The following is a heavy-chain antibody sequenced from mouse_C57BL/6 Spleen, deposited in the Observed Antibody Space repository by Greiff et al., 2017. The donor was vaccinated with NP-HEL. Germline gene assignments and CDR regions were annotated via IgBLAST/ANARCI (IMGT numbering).Heavy chain of an antibody. J-gene: IGHJ2*01. CDR2: ISYDGSN. Sequence: LMESGPGLVKPSQSLSLTCSVTGYSITSGYYWNWIRQFPGNKLEWMGYISYDGSNNYNPSLKNRISITRDTSKNQFFLKLNSVTTEDTATYYCARGGDGTDYWGQGTTLTVSS. CDR3: ARGGDGTDY. V-gene: IGHV3-6*01. CDR1: GYSITSGYY.